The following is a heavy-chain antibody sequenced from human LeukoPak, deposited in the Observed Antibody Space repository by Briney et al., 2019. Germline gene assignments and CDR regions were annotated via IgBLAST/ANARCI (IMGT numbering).Heavy chain of an antibody. CDR2: ISSGSSYI. CDR1: GFPFSSYN. V-gene: IGHV3-21*01. CDR3: ARDGRLEGRPVDY. J-gene: IGHJ4*02. Sequence: GGSLRLSCAASGFPFSSYNMNWVRQAPGKGLEWVSSISSGSSYIYYAGSVKGRSTISRDNAKKSLYLQMNSLRAEDTAVYYCARDGRLEGRPVDYWGQGTLVTVSS. D-gene: IGHD3-10*01.